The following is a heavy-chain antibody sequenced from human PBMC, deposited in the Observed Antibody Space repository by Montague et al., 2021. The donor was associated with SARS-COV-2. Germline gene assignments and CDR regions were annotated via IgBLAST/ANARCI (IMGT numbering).Heavy chain of an antibody. CDR2: IYYSGST. Sequence: SETLSLTCTVSGGSISNYYWSWIRQPPGKGLEWIGYIYYSGSTNSNPYPKSRVTISIDTSKSQFSLKLSSVTAADTAVYYCARVQRGYYYGLGVSAHFDYWAQGTLVTVSS. CDR3: ARVQRGYYYGLGVSAHFDY. D-gene: IGHD3-10*01. J-gene: IGHJ4*02. CDR1: GGSISNYY. V-gene: IGHV4-59*01.